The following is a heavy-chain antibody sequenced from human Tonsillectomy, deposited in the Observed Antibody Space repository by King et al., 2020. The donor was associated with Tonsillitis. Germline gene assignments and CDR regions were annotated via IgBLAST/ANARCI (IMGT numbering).Heavy chain of an antibody. CDR3: ARGPQHDDDSSHGMDV. D-gene: IGHD3-22*01. V-gene: IGHV3-20*01. J-gene: IGHJ6*02. Sequence: VQLVESGGGVIRPGGSLRLSCATSGFTFDDFGMSWVRQTPGKGLEWVSVINWNGGSTGYADSVKGRFTISRDNAKNSLYLQMNSLRAEDTALYHCARGPQHDDDSSHGMDVWGQGTTVTVSS. CDR2: INWNGGST. CDR1: GFTFDDFG.